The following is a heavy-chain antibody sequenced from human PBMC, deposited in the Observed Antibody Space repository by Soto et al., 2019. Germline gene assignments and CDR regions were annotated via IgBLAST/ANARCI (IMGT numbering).Heavy chain of an antibody. Sequence: QITLKESGPTLVKPTQTLTLTCTFSGFSLSTSGVGVSWIRQPPGKGLEWLALIYWDGDKRYTPSLKRRLTITKDHSKNQVVHTMTKVDPVDTATYYCAHRVVGSGSITRAFDFWGQGTMVTVSS. CDR3: AHRVVGSGSITRAFDF. CDR2: IYWDGDK. V-gene: IGHV2-5*02. D-gene: IGHD2-15*01. J-gene: IGHJ3*01. CDR1: GFSLSTSGVG.